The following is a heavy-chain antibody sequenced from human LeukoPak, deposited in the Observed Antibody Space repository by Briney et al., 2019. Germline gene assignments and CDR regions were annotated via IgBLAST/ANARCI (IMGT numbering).Heavy chain of an antibody. Sequence: GGSLRLSRAASGFTFSSYAMSWVRRPPGKGLDWVSTFSGGGDTTYYADSVKGRFTISRDNSKNTLYLQMNSLRAEDTAVYFCARGSWFAYWGQGTQVTVSS. D-gene: IGHD3-10*01. CDR2: FSGGGDTT. V-gene: IGHV3-23*01. CDR1: GFTFSSYA. J-gene: IGHJ4*02. CDR3: ARGSWFAY.